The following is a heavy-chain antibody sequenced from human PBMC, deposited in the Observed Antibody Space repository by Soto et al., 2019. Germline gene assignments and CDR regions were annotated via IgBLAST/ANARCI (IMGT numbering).Heavy chain of an antibody. CDR1: GGSISSYY. D-gene: IGHD4-17*01. Sequence: PSETLSLTCTVSGGSISSYYWSWIRQPPGKGLEWIGYIYYSGSTNYNPSLKSRVTISVDTSKNQFSLKLSSVTAADTAVYYCARVAYGDYGGAFDIRGQGTMVTVSS. J-gene: IGHJ3*02. CDR2: IYYSGST. CDR3: ARVAYGDYGGAFDI. V-gene: IGHV4-59*01.